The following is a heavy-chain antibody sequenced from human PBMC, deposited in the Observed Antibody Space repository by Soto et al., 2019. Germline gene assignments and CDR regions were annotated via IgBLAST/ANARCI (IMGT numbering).Heavy chain of an antibody. CDR1: GYTFTSYY. CDR3: ARDRSGSSLWEGYFDY. J-gene: IGHJ4*02. CDR2: INPSGGST. V-gene: IGHV1-46*01. Sequence: QVQLVQSGAEVKKPGASVKVSCKASGYTFTSYYMHWVRQAPGQGLEWMGIINPSGGSTSYAQKFQGRVTMTRDTSTRTVYMELSSLRSEDTAVYYCARDRSGSSLWEGYFDYWGQGTLVTVSS. D-gene: IGHD1-26*01.